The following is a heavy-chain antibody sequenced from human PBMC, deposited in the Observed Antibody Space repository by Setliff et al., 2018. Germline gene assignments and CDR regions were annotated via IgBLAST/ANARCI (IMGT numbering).Heavy chain of an antibody. V-gene: IGHV4-34*01. Sequence: PSETLSLTCAVYGGSFSGYYWSWIRQPPGKGLEWIGEINHSGSTNYNPSLKSRVTISVDTSKNQFSLKLKSVTAADTAVYYCTRNFLGWLARFWGRGTLVTVSS. D-gene: IGHD6-19*01. CDR2: INHSGST. CDR1: GGSFSGYY. CDR3: TRNFLGWLARF. J-gene: IGHJ4*02.